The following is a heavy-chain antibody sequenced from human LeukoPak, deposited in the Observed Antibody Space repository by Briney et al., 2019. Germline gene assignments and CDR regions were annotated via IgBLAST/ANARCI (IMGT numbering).Heavy chain of an antibody. CDR1: GFTFSSYG. CDR3: AKKRALGEVEYSSSYFDY. J-gene: IGHJ4*02. V-gene: IGHV3-30*18. Sequence: PGRSLKLSCAASGFTFSSYGMHWVRQAPGKGLEWVAVISYDGSNKYYADSVKGRFTISRDNSKNTLYLQMNSLRAEDTAVYYCAKKRALGEVEYSSSYFDYWGQGTLVTASS. CDR2: ISYDGSNK. D-gene: IGHD6-6*01.